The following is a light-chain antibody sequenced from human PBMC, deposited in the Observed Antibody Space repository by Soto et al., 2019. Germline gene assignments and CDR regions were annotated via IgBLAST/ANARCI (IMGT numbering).Light chain of an antibody. CDR2: GAS. Sequence: EIVLTQSPGTLSLSPGERATLSCRASQSFSSSYLAWYQQKPGQAPRLLIYGASSRATGIPDRFSGSGSGTDFTLTISSLETEDFAVYYCQHYGSARFTFGPGTKVYVK. CDR1: QSFSSSY. V-gene: IGKV3-20*01. CDR3: QHYGSARFT. J-gene: IGKJ3*01.